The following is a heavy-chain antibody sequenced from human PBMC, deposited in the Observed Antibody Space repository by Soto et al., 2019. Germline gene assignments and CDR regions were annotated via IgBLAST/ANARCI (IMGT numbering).Heavy chain of an antibody. CDR3: ARLAIYHDYGDYGVDY. Sequence: PSETLSLTCTVSGGSISSGGYYWSWIRQHPGKGLEWIGYIYYSGSTYYNPSRKSRVTISVDTSKNQFSLKLSSVTAADTAVYYCARLAIYHDYGDYGVDYWGQGTLVTVSS. D-gene: IGHD4-17*01. CDR2: IYYSGST. V-gene: IGHV4-31*03. J-gene: IGHJ4*02. CDR1: GGSISSGGYY.